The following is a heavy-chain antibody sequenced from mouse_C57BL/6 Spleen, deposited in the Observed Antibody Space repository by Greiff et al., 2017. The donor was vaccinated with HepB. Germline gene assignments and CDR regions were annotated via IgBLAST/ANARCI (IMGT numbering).Heavy chain of an antibody. V-gene: IGHV1-15*01. Sequence: VQLQQSGAELVRPGASVTLSCKASGYTFTDYEMHWVKQTPVHGLEWIGAIDPETGGTAYNQKCKGKAILTAAKSSSTAYMVLRSLTSEDSAVYYCTRRGNLLLRYFDVWGTGTTVTVSS. D-gene: IGHD1-1*01. CDR2: IDPETGGT. CDR3: TRRGNLLLRYFDV. J-gene: IGHJ1*03. CDR1: GYTFTDYE.